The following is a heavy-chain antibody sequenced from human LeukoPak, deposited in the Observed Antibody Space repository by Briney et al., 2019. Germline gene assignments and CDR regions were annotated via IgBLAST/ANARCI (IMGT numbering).Heavy chain of an antibody. J-gene: IGHJ6*04. V-gene: IGHV3-23*01. CDR3: VRGREVRGRSMDV. D-gene: IGHD3-10*01. Sequence: GGSLRLSCAVSGITLSNYGMSWVRQAPGKGLEWVAGISDTGGSTNYADSVKGRFTISRDNPKNTLYLQMNSLRIEDTAVYYCVRGREVRGRSMDVWGKGTTVIVSP. CDR2: ISDTGGST. CDR1: GITLSNYG.